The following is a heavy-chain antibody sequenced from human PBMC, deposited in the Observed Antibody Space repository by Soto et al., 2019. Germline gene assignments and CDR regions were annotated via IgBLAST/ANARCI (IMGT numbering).Heavy chain of an antibody. V-gene: IGHV1-58*01. Sequence: QMQLVQSGPEVKKPGTSVKVSCKASGFTFTSSAVQWVRQARGQRLEWIGWIVVGSGNTNYAQKFQERVTITRDMSTSTAYKEPSSLGSEDTAVYYCGADPRGIVLVPAAPNDYWGQGTLVTVSS. CDR2: IVVGSGNT. J-gene: IGHJ4*02. D-gene: IGHD2-2*01. CDR1: GFTFTSSA. CDR3: GADPRGIVLVPAAPNDY.